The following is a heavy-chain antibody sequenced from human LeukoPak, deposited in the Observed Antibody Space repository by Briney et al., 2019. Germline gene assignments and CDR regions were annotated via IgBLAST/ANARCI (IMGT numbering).Heavy chain of an antibody. Sequence: PGASLRLSCAASGFTFSSYAMSWVRQAPGKGLEWVSAISGSGGSTYYADSVKGRFTISRDNSKNTLYLQMNSLRAEDTAVYYCAKGGCSGGSCYAIGTYYFDYWGQGTLVTVSS. V-gene: IGHV3-23*01. D-gene: IGHD2-15*01. CDR3: AKGGCSGGSCYAIGTYYFDY. J-gene: IGHJ4*02. CDR1: GFTFSSYA. CDR2: ISGSGGST.